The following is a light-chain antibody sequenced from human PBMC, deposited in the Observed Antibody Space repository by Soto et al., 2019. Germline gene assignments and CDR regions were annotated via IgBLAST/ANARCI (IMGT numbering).Light chain of an antibody. Sequence: QSVLTQPRSVSGSPGQSVTISCTGSSSDVGGYNYVSWYQQHPGKAPNLMIYDVSQRPSGVPDRFSGSKSGNTASLTISGLQAEDEADYYCCSYAGSVLFGGGTKLTVL. CDR1: SSDVGGYNY. CDR2: DVS. CDR3: CSYAGSVL. J-gene: IGLJ2*01. V-gene: IGLV2-11*01.